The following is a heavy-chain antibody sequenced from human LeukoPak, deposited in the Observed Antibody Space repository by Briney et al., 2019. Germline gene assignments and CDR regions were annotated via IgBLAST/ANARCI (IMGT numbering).Heavy chain of an antibody. D-gene: IGHD1-26*01. CDR1: GFIFRSYE. J-gene: IGHJ4*02. CDR3: ARTGGSYPYYFEY. Sequence: PGGPLRLSCAASGFIFRSYEMNWVRQAPGKGLEWVSYISSSGSTIYYADSVKGRFTLSRDNAKNSLYLQMNSLRAEDTAVYYCARTGGSYPYYFEYWGQGTLVTVSS. CDR2: ISSSGSTI. V-gene: IGHV3-48*03.